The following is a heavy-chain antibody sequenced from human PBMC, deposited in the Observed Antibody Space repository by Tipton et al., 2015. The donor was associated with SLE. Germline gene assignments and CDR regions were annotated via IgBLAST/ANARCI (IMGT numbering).Heavy chain of an antibody. Sequence: SLRLSCAASGFTFSSYGMHWVRQAPGKGLVWVSRVSSDGSGTSYADSVKGRFTISRDNAKNTLFLQMNSLRAEDAAAYYCARSSENYGMDVWGQGTTVTVSS. CDR3: ARSSENYGMDV. CDR2: VSSDGSGT. D-gene: IGHD6-6*01. V-gene: IGHV3-74*01. CDR1: GFTFSSYG. J-gene: IGHJ6*02.